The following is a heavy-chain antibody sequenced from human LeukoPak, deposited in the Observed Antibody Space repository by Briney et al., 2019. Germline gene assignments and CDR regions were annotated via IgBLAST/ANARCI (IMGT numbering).Heavy chain of an antibody. V-gene: IGHV1-18*01. CDR2: MSAYNSNT. Sequence: GASVKLSCKASGYTFTSYGISWVRQAPGQGLEWMGWMSAYNSNTNYAQKLQGRVTTTTDTSTSTAYMELRSLRSDDTAVYYCAREGGLYSSSSYVQHWGQGTLCTVSS. J-gene: IGHJ1*01. CDR1: GYTFTSYG. D-gene: IGHD6-13*01. CDR3: AREGGLYSSSSYVQH.